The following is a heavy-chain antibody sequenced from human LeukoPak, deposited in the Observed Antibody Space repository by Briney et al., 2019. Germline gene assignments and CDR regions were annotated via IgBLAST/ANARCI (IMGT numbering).Heavy chain of an antibody. CDR3: ARVVGDGYSEY. J-gene: IGHJ4*02. V-gene: IGHV4-59*01. Sequence: SETLSLTCTVSGGSISSYYWSWIRQPPGKGLEWIGYIYYSGGTNYNPSLKSRVTISIDTSKNQFSLKLTSVTAADTAVYYCARVVGDGYSEYWGQGTLVTVSS. CDR2: IYYSGGT. CDR1: GGSISSYY. D-gene: IGHD5-24*01.